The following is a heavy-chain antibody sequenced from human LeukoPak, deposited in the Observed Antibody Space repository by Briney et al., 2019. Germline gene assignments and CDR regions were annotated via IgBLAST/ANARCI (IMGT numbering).Heavy chain of an antibody. CDR2: IYYSGST. J-gene: IGHJ5*02. Sequence: SETLSLTCPVSGGSISSYYWSWIRQPPGKGLEWIGYIYYSGSTNYNPSLKSRVTISVDTSKNQFSLKLSSVTAADTAVYYCARARYSGYDGWFDPWGQGTLVTVSS. D-gene: IGHD5-12*01. CDR1: GGSISSYY. CDR3: ARARYSGYDGWFDP. V-gene: IGHV4-59*01.